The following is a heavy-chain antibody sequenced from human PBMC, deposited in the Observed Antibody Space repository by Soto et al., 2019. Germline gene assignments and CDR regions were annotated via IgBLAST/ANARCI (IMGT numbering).Heavy chain of an antibody. CDR1: GFTFSSYA. CDR3: ARDPHPQIKGGMDV. V-gene: IGHV3-30-3*01. J-gene: IGHJ6*02. Sequence: QVQLVESGGGXVQPGXSXRLSCAASGFTFSSYAMHWVRQAPGKGLEWVAVISYDGSNKYYADSVKGRFTISRDNSKNTLYLQMNSLRAEDTAVYYCARDPHPQIKGGMDVWGQGTTVTVSS. CDR2: ISYDGSNK.